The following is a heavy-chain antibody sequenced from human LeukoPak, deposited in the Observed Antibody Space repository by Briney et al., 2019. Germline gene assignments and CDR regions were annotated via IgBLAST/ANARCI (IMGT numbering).Heavy chain of an antibody. CDR2: VIPIFGTA. D-gene: IGHD2-8*02. V-gene: IGHV1-69*13. CDR1: GGTFSSYA. Sequence: SVKVSCKASGGTFSSYAISWVRQAPGQGLEWMGGVIPIFGTANYAQKFQGRVTITADESTSTAYMELSSLRSEDTAVYYCARNPSVLNYFDYWGQGTLVTVSS. J-gene: IGHJ4*02. CDR3: ARNPSVLNYFDY.